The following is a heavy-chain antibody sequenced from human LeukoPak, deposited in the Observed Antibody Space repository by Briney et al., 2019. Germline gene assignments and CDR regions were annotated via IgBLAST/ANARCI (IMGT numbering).Heavy chain of an antibody. J-gene: IGHJ6*02. V-gene: IGHV3-7*05. Sequence: PGGSLRLSCAASGFTFSTYWMSWVRQAPEKGLEWVANIKGDGSEQHYVDSVKGRFTISRDNAKNSVYLQMTRLRAEDTAVYYCAKDLSADTAMVTYYYYGMDVWGQGTTVTVSS. CDR3: AKDLSADTAMVTYYYYGMDV. CDR1: GFTFSTYW. CDR2: IKGDGSEQ. D-gene: IGHD5-18*01.